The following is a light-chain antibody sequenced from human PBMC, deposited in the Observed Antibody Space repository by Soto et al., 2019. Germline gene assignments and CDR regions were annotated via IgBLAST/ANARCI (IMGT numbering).Light chain of an antibody. CDR1: QGISNY. J-gene: IGKJ3*01. V-gene: IGKV1-27*01. CDR2: AAS. Sequence: DIQMTQSPSSLSASVGDRVTITCRASQGISNYLAWYQQKPGKVPKLLIYAASTLQSGVLSRFSGSGSGTDFTLTISSLQPEDVATYYCQTYNSAPFTFGPGTKVDIK. CDR3: QTYNSAPFT.